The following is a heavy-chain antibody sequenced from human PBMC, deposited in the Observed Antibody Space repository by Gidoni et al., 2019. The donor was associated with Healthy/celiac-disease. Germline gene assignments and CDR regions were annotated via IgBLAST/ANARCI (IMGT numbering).Heavy chain of an antibody. V-gene: IGHV3-53*01. CDR1: GFTVSSTY. D-gene: IGHD3-22*01. Sequence: EVQLVESVGGLIQPGGSLRLSCAAYGFTVSSTYMGWVRQAPGKGLAWVSVIYSGGTTYYADSVKGRFTISRDNSKNTLYLQMNSLRAEDTAVYYCAREDGGLDSSGSYAFDIWGQGTMVTVSS. CDR2: IYSGGTT. J-gene: IGHJ3*02. CDR3: AREDGGLDSSGSYAFDI.